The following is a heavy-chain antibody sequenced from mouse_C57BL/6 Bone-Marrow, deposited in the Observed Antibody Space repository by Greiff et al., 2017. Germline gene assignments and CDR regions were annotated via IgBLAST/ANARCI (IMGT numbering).Heavy chain of an antibody. CDR2: IYPGSGST. V-gene: IGHV1-55*01. J-gene: IGHJ4*01. D-gene: IGHD3-2*02. CDR1: GYTFTSYW. CDR3: AKSRGWLRPYYYAMDY. Sequence: QVQLQQPGAELVKPGASVKMSCKASGYTFTSYWITWVKQRPGQGLEWIGDIYPGSGSTNYNEKFKGKATLTVDTSSSTAYMQLSSLTAEDSAVYYCAKSRGWLRPYYYAMDYWGQGTSVTVSS.